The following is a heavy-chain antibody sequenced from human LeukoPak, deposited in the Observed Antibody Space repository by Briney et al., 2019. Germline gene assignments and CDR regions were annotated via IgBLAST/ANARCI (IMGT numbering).Heavy chain of an antibody. CDR1: GGSFSGYY. CDR3: PRHRPKRDPRKHAFDI. D-gene: IGHD1-1*01. Sequence: PSETLSLTCAVYGGSFSGYYWSWIRQPPGKGLEWIGEINHSGSTNYNPSLKSRVTITVDTSKNQFSLKLSSVTAADTAVYYCPRHRPKRDPRKHAFDIWGQGTMVTVSS. CDR2: INHSGST. V-gene: IGHV4-34*01. J-gene: IGHJ3*02.